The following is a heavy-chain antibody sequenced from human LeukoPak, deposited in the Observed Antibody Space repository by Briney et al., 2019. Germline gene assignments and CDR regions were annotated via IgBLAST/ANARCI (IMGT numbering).Heavy chain of an antibody. V-gene: IGHV1-2*02. D-gene: IGHD2-2*01. CDR3: AREYCSSTSCYAFDI. Sequence: ASVKVSCKASGYTFTGYYMHWVRQAPGQGLEWMGWINPNSGGTNYAQKFQGRVTMTRDTSISTAYMELSRLRSDDTAVYYCAREYCSSTSCYAFDIWGQGTMVAVSS. CDR1: GYTFTGYY. CDR2: INPNSGGT. J-gene: IGHJ3*02.